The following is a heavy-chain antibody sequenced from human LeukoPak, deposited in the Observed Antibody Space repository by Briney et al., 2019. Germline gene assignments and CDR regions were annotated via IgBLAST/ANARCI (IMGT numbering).Heavy chain of an antibody. Sequence: SETLSLTCTVSGGSISSSGYYWGWIRQPPGKGLEWIGSIYYSGSTYYNPSLKSRVTISVDTSKNQFSLKLSSVTAADTAVYYCASWNYSGSDYWGQGTLVTVSS. V-gene: IGHV4-39*01. CDR2: IYYSGST. J-gene: IGHJ4*02. CDR3: ASWNYSGSDY. CDR1: GGSISSSGYY. D-gene: IGHD1-26*01.